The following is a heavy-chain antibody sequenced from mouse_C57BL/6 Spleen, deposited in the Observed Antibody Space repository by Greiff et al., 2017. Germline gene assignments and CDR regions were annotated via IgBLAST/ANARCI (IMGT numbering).Heavy chain of an antibody. CDR1: GYTFTDYY. Sequence: EVQLQQSGPELVKPGASVTISCTASGYTFTDYYMNWVKQSHGKSLEWIGDINPNKGGTSYNQKFKGKATLTVDKSYSTAYMELRRLTSEDSAVYYSARGGYYDSSSYYAMCYWGQGPSVTVSS. CDR3: ARGGYYDSSSYYAMCY. CDR2: INPNKGGT. J-gene: IGHJ4*01. D-gene: IGHD1-1*01. V-gene: IGHV1-26*01.